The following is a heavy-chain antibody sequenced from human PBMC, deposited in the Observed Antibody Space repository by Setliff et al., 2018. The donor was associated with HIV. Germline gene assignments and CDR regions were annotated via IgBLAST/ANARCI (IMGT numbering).Heavy chain of an antibody. CDR1: GGSISSGSYY. J-gene: IGHJ4*02. CDR2: IYYSGSS. V-gene: IGHV4-39*01. Sequence: PSETLSLTCTVSGGSISSGSYYWGWIRQPPGKGLEWIGNIYYSGSSYYNTSLKSRVTISVDTSKNQFSLKLSSVTAADTAVYYCARRGYSSGYFDYWGQGMLGTSPQ. D-gene: IGHD6-19*01. CDR3: ARRGYSSGYFDY.